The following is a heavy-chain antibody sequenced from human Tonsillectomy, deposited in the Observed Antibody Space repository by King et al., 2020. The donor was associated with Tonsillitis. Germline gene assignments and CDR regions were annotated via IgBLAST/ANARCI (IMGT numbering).Heavy chain of an antibody. CDR3: ARWEAVAEGCEDAFDI. D-gene: IGHD6-19*01. V-gene: IGHV3-48*01. CDR2: ISSSSSTI. J-gene: IGHJ3*02. CDR1: GFTFSSYS. Sequence: EVQLVESGGGLVQPGGSLRLSCAASGFTFSSYSMNWVRQAPGKGLEWVSYISSSSSTIYYADSVKGRFTISRDNAKNSLYLQMNSLRAEDTAVYYCARWEAVAEGCEDAFDIWGQGTMVTVSS.